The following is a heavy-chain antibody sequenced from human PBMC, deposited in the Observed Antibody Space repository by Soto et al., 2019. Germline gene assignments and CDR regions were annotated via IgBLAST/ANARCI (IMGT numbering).Heavy chain of an antibody. D-gene: IGHD3-22*01. CDR3: ARLTMIVVVMPPRSYYFDY. V-gene: IGHV4-34*01. J-gene: IGHJ4*02. Sequence: SETLSLTCAVYGGSFSGYYWSWIRQPPGKGLEWIGEINHSGSTNYNPSLKSRVTISVDTSKNQFSLKLSSVTAADTAVYYCARLTMIVVVMPPRSYYFDYWGQGTLVTVSS. CDR1: GGSFSGYY. CDR2: INHSGST.